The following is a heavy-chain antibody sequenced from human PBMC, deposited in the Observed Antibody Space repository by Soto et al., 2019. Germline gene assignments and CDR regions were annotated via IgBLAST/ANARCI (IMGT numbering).Heavy chain of an antibody. CDR1: GGSFIGYY. D-gene: IGHD6-13*01. CDR3: ARAGVFSSSWYGDYYYYYGMDV. V-gene: IGHV4-34*01. CDR2: INHSGST. Sequence: SETLSLTCAVYGGSFIGYYWSWIRQPPGKGLEWIGEINHSGSTNYNPSLKSRVTISVDTSKNQFSLKLSSVTAADTAVYYCARAGVFSSSWYGDYYYYYGMDVWGQGTTVTVSS. J-gene: IGHJ6*02.